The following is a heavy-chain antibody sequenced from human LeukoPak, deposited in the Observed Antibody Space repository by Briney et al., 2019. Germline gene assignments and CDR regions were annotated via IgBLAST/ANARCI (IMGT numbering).Heavy chain of an antibody. V-gene: IGHV4-59*01. Sequence: SETLSLTCTVSGGSISNYYWSWIRQPPGKGLEWIGYMYYSGSTNYNPSLKSRVTISADTSKNQFSLKLSSVTAADTAVYYCAGGLIAAAGTRVDYWGQGTLVTVSS. CDR2: MYYSGST. CDR3: AGGLIAAAGTRVDY. J-gene: IGHJ4*02. CDR1: GGSISNYY. D-gene: IGHD6-13*01.